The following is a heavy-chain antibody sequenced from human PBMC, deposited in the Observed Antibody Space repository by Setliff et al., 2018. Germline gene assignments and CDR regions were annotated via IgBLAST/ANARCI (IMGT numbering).Heavy chain of an antibody. CDR1: GYTLTELS. D-gene: IGHD3-22*01. J-gene: IGHJ6*03. Sequence: ASVKVSCKVSGYTLTELSMHWVRQAPGKGLEWMGGFDPEDGETIYAQKFPGRVTMTEDTSTDTAYMELSSLRSEDTAVYYCATGTTDRGIVAYYYYYMDVWGKGTTVTVSS. V-gene: IGHV1-24*01. CDR2: FDPEDGET. CDR3: ATGTTDRGIVAYYYYYMDV.